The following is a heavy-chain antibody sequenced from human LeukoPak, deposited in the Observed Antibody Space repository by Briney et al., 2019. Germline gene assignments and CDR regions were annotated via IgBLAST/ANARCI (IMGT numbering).Heavy chain of an antibody. D-gene: IGHD2-15*01. CDR2: ISSSSSYI. J-gene: IGHJ4*02. CDR1: RFTFSSYI. CDR3: ARDRLRLQDY. V-gene: IGHV3-21*01. Sequence: GGSLRLSCAASRFTFSSYIINWVRQAPGKGLEWVSSISSSSSYIYYADSVKGRFTISRDNAKSSLYLQMNSLRAEDTAVYYCARDRLRLQDYWGQGTLVTVSS.